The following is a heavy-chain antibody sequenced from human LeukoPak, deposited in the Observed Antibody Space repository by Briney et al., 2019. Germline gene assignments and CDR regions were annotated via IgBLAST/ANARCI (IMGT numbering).Heavy chain of an antibody. V-gene: IGHV1-46*01. Sequence: VSVKVSCKASGYTFTSYYMHWVRQAPGQGLEWMGIINPSGGSTSYAQKFQGRVTMTRDMSTSTVYMELSSLRSEDTAVYYCARGWAEGPGMLDPWGQGTLVTVSS. CDR1: GYTFTSYY. J-gene: IGHJ5*02. CDR3: ARGWAEGPGMLDP. CDR2: INPSGGST. D-gene: IGHD5-24*01.